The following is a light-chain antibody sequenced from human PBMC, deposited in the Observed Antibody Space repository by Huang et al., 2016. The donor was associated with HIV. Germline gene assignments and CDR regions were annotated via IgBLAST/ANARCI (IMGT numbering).Light chain of an antibody. CDR1: QSLLHSNGKNY. CDR2: LGA. CDR3: MQSRQTPPWT. J-gene: IGKJ1*01. Sequence: DIVMTQSPLSLPVTPGESASISCRSSQSLLHSNGKNYLDLYLQKPGQSPQLLIYLGANRGAGVPDRFSGSGSGTDVTLRISRVEAEDVGVYYCMQSRQTPPWTFGQGTKVEIK. V-gene: IGKV2-28*01.